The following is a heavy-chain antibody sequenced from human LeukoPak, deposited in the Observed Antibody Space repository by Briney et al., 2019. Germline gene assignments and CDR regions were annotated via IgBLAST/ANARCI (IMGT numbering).Heavy chain of an antibody. CDR3: ATPRGGATTPRFDY. J-gene: IGHJ4*02. Sequence: GGSLRLSCAASGFTFSSYSMNWVRQAPGKGLEWVSSISSSSSYIYYADSVKGRFTISRDNAKNSLYLQMNSLRAEDTAAYYCATPRGGATTPRFDYWGQGTLVTVSS. CDR1: GFTFSSYS. D-gene: IGHD1-26*01. CDR2: ISSSSSYI. V-gene: IGHV3-21*01.